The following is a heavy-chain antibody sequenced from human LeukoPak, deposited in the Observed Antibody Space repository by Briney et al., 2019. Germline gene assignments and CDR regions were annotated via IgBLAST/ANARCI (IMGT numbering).Heavy chain of an antibody. V-gene: IGHV1-2*02. D-gene: IGHD1-14*01. CDR3: ARGYSQDEIRKKIPYY. CDR1: GHTFIGYY. CDR2: IHPNSRGT. Sequence: GASVKVSCKASGHTFIGYYIHWLRQAPGQGLEWIGWIHPNSRGTNYAQKFHGKITMTRATYISPVYMELTRLIYDDTTVYYFARGYSQDEIRKKIPYYWGQGTLVTVTS. J-gene: IGHJ4*02.